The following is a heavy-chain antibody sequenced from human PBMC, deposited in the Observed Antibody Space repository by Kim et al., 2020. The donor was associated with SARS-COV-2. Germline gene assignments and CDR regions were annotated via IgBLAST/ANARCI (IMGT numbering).Heavy chain of an antibody. V-gene: IGHV4-34*01. CDR2: INHSGST. Sequence: SETLSLTCAVYGGSFSGYYWSWIRQPPGKGLEWIGEINHSGSTNYNPSLKSRVTISVDTSKNQFSLKLSSVTAADTAVYYFARENCSSTSCFPDYWGQGALGTVSS. CDR1: GGSFSGYY. CDR3: ARENCSSTSCFPDY. J-gene: IGHJ4*02. D-gene: IGHD2-2*01.